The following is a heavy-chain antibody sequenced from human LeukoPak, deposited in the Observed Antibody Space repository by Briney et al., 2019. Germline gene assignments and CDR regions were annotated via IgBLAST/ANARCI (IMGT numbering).Heavy chain of an antibody. D-gene: IGHD3-3*01. CDR3: ARLKVRHGDYDFWSGYQPRGAFDI. CDR1: GYTFTGYY. CDR2: INPNSGGT. J-gene: IGHJ3*02. V-gene: IGHV1-2*02. Sequence: GASVKVSCKASGYTFTGYYMHWVRQAPGQGLEWMGWINPNSGGTNYAQKFQGRVTMTRDTSISTAYMELSRLRSDDTAVYYCARLKVRHGDYDFWSGYQPRGAFDIWGQGTMVTVSS.